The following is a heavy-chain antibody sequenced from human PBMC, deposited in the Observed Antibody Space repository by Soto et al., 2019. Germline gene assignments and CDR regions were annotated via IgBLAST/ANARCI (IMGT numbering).Heavy chain of an antibody. CDR2: INPSGGST. CDR1: GYTFTSYY. V-gene: IGHV1-46*01. J-gene: IGHJ6*02. CDR3: ARERAEAGTGAHYYYYGMDV. Sequence: ASVKVSCKASGYTFTSYYMHWVRQAPGQGLEWMGIINPSGGSTSYAQKFQGRVTMTRDTSTSTVYMELSSLRSEDTAVYYCARERAEAGTGAHYYYYGMDVWGQGTTVTVYS. D-gene: IGHD6-13*01.